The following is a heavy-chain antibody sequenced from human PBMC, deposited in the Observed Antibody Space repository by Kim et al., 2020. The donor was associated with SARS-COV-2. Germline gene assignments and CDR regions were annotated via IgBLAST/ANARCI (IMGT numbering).Heavy chain of an antibody. CDR3: AGSYSSSVDY. Sequence: GGSLRLSCAASGFTVSSNYMSWVRQAPGKGLEWVSVIYSGGTTYYADSVKGRFTISRHNSKNTLYLQMNSLRAEDTAVYYCAGSYSSSVDYWGQGTLVTVSS. CDR2: IYSGGTT. J-gene: IGHJ4*02. CDR1: GFTVSSNY. V-gene: IGHV3-53*01. D-gene: IGHD6-6*01.